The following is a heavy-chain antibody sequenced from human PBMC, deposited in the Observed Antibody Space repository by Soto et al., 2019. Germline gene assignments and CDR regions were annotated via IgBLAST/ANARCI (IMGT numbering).Heavy chain of an antibody. D-gene: IGHD2-2*01. J-gene: IGHJ6*02. V-gene: IGHV4-59*08. CDR1: GGSISSYY. CDR2: IYYSGST. CDR3: ARHPRCHGSTSCYGGSGMDV. Sequence: QVQLQESGPGLVKPSETLSLTCTVSGGSISSYYWSWIRQPPGKGLEWIGYIYYSGSTNYNPSLXXLVTISVATSXXQXPXXLSSVTAADPAVYYCARHPRCHGSTSCYGGSGMDVWGQGTTVTVSS.